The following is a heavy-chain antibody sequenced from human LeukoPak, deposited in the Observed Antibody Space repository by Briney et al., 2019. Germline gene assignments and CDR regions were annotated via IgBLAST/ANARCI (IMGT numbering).Heavy chain of an antibody. CDR2: FDPEDGET. CDR3: ATDGPIPYSSSWYNAFDI. D-gene: IGHD6-13*01. V-gene: IGHV1-24*01. Sequence: GASVKVSCKVSGYTLTELSMHWVRQAPGKGLEWMGGFDPEDGETIYAQKFQGRVTMTEDTSTDTAYMELSSLRSEDTAVYYCATDGPIPYSSSWYNAFDIWGQGTMVTVSS. J-gene: IGHJ3*02. CDR1: GYTLTELS.